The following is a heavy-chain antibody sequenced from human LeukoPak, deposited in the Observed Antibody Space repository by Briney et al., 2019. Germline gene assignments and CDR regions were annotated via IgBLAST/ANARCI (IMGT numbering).Heavy chain of an antibody. CDR3: AREDNTGLDNWFDH. D-gene: IGHD6-19*01. Sequence: GASVKVSCKASEYTLSDYYIHWVRQAPGQGLECMGWINPNSGGTKYAQKFHGRVTMTRDTSISTAYMELSRLRGDDTAVYYCAREDNTGLDNWFDHWGQGTLVTVSS. J-gene: IGHJ5*02. V-gene: IGHV1-2*02. CDR1: EYTLSDYY. CDR2: INPNSGGT.